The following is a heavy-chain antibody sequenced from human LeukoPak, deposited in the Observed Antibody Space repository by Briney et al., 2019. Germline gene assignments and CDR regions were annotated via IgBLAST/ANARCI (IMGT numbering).Heavy chain of an antibody. CDR3: ATARGHYYYDSSGLDY. CDR1: GFTFDDYA. Sequence: GGSLRLSCAASGFTFDDYAMHWVRQAPGKGLEWVSGISWSSGNMGYADSVKGRFTISRDNAKNSLYLQMNSLRAEDTAVYYCATARGHYYYDSSGLDYWGQGTLVTVSS. D-gene: IGHD3-22*01. CDR2: ISWSSGNM. J-gene: IGHJ4*02. V-gene: IGHV3-9*01.